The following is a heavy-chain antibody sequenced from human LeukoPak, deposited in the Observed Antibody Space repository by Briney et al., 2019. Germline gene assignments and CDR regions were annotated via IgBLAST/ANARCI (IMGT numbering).Heavy chain of an antibody. J-gene: IGHJ4*02. CDR3: ARVPLAGGGE. CDR2: ISSSSSYI. CDR1: GFTLSSYS. V-gene: IGHV3-21*01. Sequence: GGSLRLSCAASGFTLSSYSMDWVRQAAGKGLEWVSSISSSSSYIYYADSVKGRFTISRDNAKNSLYLQMNSLRAEDTAVYYCARVPLAGGGEWGQGTLVTVSS. D-gene: IGHD6-19*01.